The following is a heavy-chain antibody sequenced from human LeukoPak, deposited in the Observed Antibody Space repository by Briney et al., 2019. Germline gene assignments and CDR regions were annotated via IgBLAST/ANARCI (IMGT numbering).Heavy chain of an antibody. CDR2: ISAYNGNT. D-gene: IGHD3-10*01. J-gene: IGHJ6*02. V-gene: IGHV1-18*01. Sequence: GASVKVSCKASGYTFTSYGISWVQQAPGQGLEWMGWISAYNGNTNYAQKLQGRVTMTTDTSTSTAYMELRSLRSDDTAVYYCARPRSAASKPGVGMDVWGQGTTVTVSS. CDR1: GYTFTSYG. CDR3: ARPRSAASKPGVGMDV.